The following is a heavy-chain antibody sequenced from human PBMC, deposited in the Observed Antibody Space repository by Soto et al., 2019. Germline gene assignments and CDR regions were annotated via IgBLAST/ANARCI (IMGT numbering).Heavy chain of an antibody. D-gene: IGHD2-2*01. CDR1: GFTFSSYA. V-gene: IGHV3-23*01. J-gene: IGHJ4*02. CDR2: ISGSGGST. CDR3: AKDIGNRPIVVVPAAWYY. Sequence: PGGSLRLSCAASGFTFSSYAMSWVRQAPGKGLEWVSAISGSGGSTYYADSVKGRFTISRDNSKNTLYLQMNSLRAEDTAVYYCAKDIGNRPIVVVPAAWYYWGQGTLVTVSS.